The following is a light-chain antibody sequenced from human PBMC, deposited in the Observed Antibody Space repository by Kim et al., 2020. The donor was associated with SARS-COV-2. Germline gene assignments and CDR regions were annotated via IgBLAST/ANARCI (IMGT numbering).Light chain of an antibody. CDR2: RNN. CDR3: SAWDSSLSSVV. J-gene: IGLJ2*01. Sequence: HTATLTCTGNSNNVGNQGASWLQQHQGHPPKLVSYRNNNRPSGISERLSASRSGNTASLTITGLQPEDEADYYCSAWDSSLSSVVFGGGTQLTVL. V-gene: IGLV10-54*01. CDR1: SNNVGNQG.